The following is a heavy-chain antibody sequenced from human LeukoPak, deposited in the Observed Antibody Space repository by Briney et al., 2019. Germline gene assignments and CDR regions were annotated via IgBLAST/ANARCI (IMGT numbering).Heavy chain of an antibody. V-gene: IGHV3-21*06. CDR3: ARGRSITLLRGVAMSDGFDI. D-gene: IGHD3-10*01. J-gene: IGHJ3*02. CDR1: GFTFSSYA. Sequence: GGSLRLSCAASGFTFSSYAMSWVRQAPGKGLEWVSLTDTSGNYIYYGDSVKGRFTISRDNARNLLFLQMNGLRAEDTAVYYCARGRSITLLRGVAMSDGFDIWGQGAMVAVSS. CDR2: TDTSGNYI.